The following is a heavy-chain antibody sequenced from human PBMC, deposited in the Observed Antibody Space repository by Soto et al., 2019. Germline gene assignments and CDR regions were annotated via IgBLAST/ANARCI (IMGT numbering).Heavy chain of an antibody. CDR1: GFTLSNYD. CDR2: IGSAGDT. D-gene: IGHD1-26*01. V-gene: IGHV3-13*04. J-gene: IGHJ4*02. CDR3: ARGRGADFDY. Sequence: EVQLVESGGGLVQPGGSLRLSCAASGFTLSNYDMHWVRQTTGKGLEWVSAIGSAGDTYYAGSVKGRFTISREKAKISLYLQMNSLRAGDTAVYYCARGRGADFDYWGQGTLVTVSS.